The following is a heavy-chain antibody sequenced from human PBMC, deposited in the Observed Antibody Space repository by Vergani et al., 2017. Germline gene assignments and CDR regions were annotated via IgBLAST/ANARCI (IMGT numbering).Heavy chain of an antibody. CDR2: ISWDVGST. CDR3: AEDISGWAEYFYYYCGKDV. D-gene: IGHD6-19*01. CDR1: GFTFDDYT. V-gene: IGHV3-43*01. Sequence: EVQLVESGGVVVQPGGSLRLSCAASGFTFDDYTMHWVRQAPGQGLEWVSLISWDVGSTYYADSVTGRFTISRDNSKNSLYLQMNSLRTEDTALYYCAEDISGWAEYFYYYCGKDVWGEGMTVTVSS. J-gene: IGHJ6*04.